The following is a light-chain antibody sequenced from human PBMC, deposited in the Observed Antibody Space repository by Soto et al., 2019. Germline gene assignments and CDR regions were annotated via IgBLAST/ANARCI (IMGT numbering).Light chain of an antibody. CDR1: QSVSSSY. CDR3: QQYGSSPPLT. Sequence: EIVLTQSPGTLSLSPGERATFSCRASQSVSSSYLAWYQQKPGQAPRLLIYGASSRATGIPDRFSGSGSGTDFTLTISRLEPEDFAVYYCQQYGSSPPLTFGQGTKVDIK. CDR2: GAS. V-gene: IGKV3-20*01. J-gene: IGKJ1*01.